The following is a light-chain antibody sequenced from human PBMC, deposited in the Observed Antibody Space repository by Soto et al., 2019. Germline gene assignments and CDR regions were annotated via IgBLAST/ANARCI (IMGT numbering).Light chain of an antibody. J-gene: IGLJ1*01. V-gene: IGLV2-14*01. CDR2: EVS. Sequence: QSALTQPASVSGSPGQSITISCTGTSSDVGGFNYVSWFQQHPGKAPKLMIYEVSNRPSGVSHRFSGSRSGNTASLTISGLQAEDEADYYCSAYTITHSRVFGTGTKLTVL. CDR3: SAYTITHSRV. CDR1: SSDVGGFNY.